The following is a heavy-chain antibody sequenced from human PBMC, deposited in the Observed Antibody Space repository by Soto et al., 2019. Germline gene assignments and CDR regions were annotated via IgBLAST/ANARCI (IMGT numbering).Heavy chain of an antibody. Sequence: QVQLAESGGGVVQPGRSLRLSCAASGFTFSSYAMHWVRQAPGKGLEWVAVISYDGSNKYCADSVKGRFTISRDNSKNTLYLQMNSLRAEDTAVYYCARGEKEYDFWSGYYAAYYYYYGMDVWGQGTTVTVSS. D-gene: IGHD3-3*01. CDR1: GFTFSSYA. J-gene: IGHJ6*02. CDR2: ISYDGSNK. V-gene: IGHV3-30-3*01. CDR3: ARGEKEYDFWSGYYAAYYYYYGMDV.